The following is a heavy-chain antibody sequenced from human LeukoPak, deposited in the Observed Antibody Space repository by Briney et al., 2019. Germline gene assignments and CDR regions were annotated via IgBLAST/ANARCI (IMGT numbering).Heavy chain of an antibody. CDR1: GGSISSYY. D-gene: IGHD6-13*01. CDR3: ARETGAAGRDY. J-gene: IGHJ4*02. CDR2: IHYSGST. V-gene: IGHV4-59*01. Sequence: SETLSLTCTVSGGSISSYYWSWIRQPPGKGLEWIGYIHYSGSTNYNPSLKSRVTISVDTSKNQFSLKLSSVTAADTAVYYCARETGAAGRDYWGQGTLVTVSS.